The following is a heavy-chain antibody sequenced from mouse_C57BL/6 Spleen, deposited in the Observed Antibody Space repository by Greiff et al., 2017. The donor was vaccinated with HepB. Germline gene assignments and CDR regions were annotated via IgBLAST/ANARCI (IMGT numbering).Heavy chain of an antibody. CDR1: GYTFTDYN. CDR3: ARSFTTVVDGYAMDY. Sequence: VQLQQSGPELVKPGASVKMSCKASGYTFTDYNMHWVKQSHGKSLEWIGYINPNNGGTSYNQKFKGKATLTVNKSSSTAYMELRSLTSEDSAVYYCARSFTTVVDGYAMDYWGQGTSVTVSS. V-gene: IGHV1-22*01. CDR2: INPNNGGT. D-gene: IGHD1-1*01. J-gene: IGHJ4*01.